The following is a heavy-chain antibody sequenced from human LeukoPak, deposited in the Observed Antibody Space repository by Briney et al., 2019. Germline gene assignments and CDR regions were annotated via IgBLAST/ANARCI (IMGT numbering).Heavy chain of an antibody. D-gene: IGHD3-22*01. J-gene: IGHJ4*02. Sequence: ASVKVSCKASGFTYTSSAMQLVRQARGQRLGWIGWIVVGSGNTNYAQKFQERVTITRDMSTSTAYMELSSLRSEDTAVYYCAAAAYYDSSGYYYSRWGFDYWGQGTLVTVSS. CDR3: AAAAYYDSSGYYYSRWGFDY. CDR1: GFTYTSSA. V-gene: IGHV1-58*02. CDR2: IVVGSGNT.